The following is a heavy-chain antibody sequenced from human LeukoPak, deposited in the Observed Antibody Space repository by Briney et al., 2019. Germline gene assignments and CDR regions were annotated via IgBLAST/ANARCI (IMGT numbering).Heavy chain of an antibody. D-gene: IGHD1-26*01. CDR2: FDPEDGET. J-gene: IGHJ4*02. Sequence: GASVTVSCKVSGYTLTELSMHWVRQAPGKGLEWMGGFDPEDGETIYAQKFQGRVTMTEDTSTDTAYMELSSLRSEDTAVYYCATGFSYSGSYSADYWGQGTLVTVSS. V-gene: IGHV1-24*01. CDR3: ATGFSYSGSYSADY. CDR1: GYTLTELS.